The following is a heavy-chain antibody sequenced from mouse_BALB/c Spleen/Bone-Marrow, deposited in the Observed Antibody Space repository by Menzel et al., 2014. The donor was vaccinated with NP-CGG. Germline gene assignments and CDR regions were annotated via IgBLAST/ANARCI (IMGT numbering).Heavy chain of an antibody. D-gene: IGHD2-10*02. CDR2: IDPANGNT. Sequence: EVQLQVSGAELVNPGASVKLSCTASGFNIKDTYMHWVKQRPEQCLEWIGRIDPANGNTKYDPKFQGKVNITVDTSSNTAYLQLSNRTSKYTAFYYCARGIFLYGNFLLDYWGQGTSVTVSS. CDR1: GFNIKDTY. J-gene: IGHJ4*01. CDR3: ARGIFLYGNFLLDY. V-gene: IGHV14-3*02.